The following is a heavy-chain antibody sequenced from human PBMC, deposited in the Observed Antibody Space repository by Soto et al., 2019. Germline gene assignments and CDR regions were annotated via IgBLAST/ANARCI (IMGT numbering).Heavy chain of an antibody. J-gene: IGHJ4*02. CDR2: IYSGGHT. V-gene: IGHV3-53*01. D-gene: IGHD3-10*01. Sequence: LILSCAVSGFTVSSNYMSWVRQAPGKGLEGVSVIYSGGHTAYGDSVKGRFTIPRDNSKNTLYLQMNSLRADDTAVYYCATHPGGGGYCGQGTLLTVSS. CDR1: GFTVSSNY. CDR3: ATHPGGGGY.